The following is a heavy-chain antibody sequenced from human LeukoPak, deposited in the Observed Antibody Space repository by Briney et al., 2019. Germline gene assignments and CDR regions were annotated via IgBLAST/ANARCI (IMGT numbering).Heavy chain of an antibody. V-gene: IGHV3-21*01. CDR3: ARDHRSDYYGSGFGPAGAFDI. CDR2: ISSSSSYI. J-gene: IGHJ3*02. Sequence: PGGSLRLSCGASGFTFSSYSMNWVRQAPGKGLEWVSSISSSSSYIYYADSVKGRFTISRDNAKNSLYLQMNSLRAEDTAVYYCARDHRSDYYGSGFGPAGAFDIWGQGTMVTVSS. CDR1: GFTFSSYS. D-gene: IGHD3-10*01.